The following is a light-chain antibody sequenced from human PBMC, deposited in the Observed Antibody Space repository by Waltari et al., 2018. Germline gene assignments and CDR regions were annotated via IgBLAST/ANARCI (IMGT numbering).Light chain of an antibody. Sequence: QSALTQPASVSGSPGQSNTISCTGTGRDVGGYHHASWYQQHPGKTPKLMIYEVSNRPAGVSNRFSVSKSGNTASLTISGLQAEDEADYYCSSYTSSSHVVFGGGTKLTFL. CDR3: SSYTSSSHVV. J-gene: IGLJ2*01. V-gene: IGLV2-14*01. CDR1: GRDVGGYHH. CDR2: EVS.